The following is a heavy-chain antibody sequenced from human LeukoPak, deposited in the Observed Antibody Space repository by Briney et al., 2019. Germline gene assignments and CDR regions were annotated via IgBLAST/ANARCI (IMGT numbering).Heavy chain of an antibody. Sequence: GASVKVSCKASGYTFTDYYMHWVQQAPGKGLEWMGLVDPEDGETIYAEKFQGRVTITADTSTDTAYMELSSLRSEDTAVYYCATDPLVGATTLGQGTLVTVSS. CDR2: VDPEDGET. CDR3: ATDPLVGATT. CDR1: GYTFTDYY. J-gene: IGHJ5*02. V-gene: IGHV1-69-2*01. D-gene: IGHD1-26*01.